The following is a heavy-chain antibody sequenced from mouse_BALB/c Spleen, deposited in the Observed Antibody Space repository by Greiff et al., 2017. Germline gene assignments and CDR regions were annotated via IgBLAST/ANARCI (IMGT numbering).Heavy chain of an antibody. J-gene: IGHJ4*01. CDR2: ISDGGSYT. CDR3: ARGGYYSMDY. CDR1: GFTFSDYY. Sequence: EVQVVESGGGLVKPGGSLKLSCAASGFTFSDYYMYWVRQTPEKRLEWVATISDGGSYTYYPDSVKGRFTISRDNAKNNLYLQMSSLKSEDTAMYYCARGGYYSMDYWGQGTSVTVSS. D-gene: IGHD2-12*01. V-gene: IGHV5-4*02.